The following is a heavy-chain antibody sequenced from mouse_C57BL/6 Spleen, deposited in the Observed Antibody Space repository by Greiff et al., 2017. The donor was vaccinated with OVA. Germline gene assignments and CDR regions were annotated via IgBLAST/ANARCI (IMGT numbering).Heavy chain of an antibody. Sequence: VQLQQSGPELVKPGASVKISCKASGYTFTDYYMNWVKQSHGKSLEWIGDINPNNGGTSYNQKFKGKATLTVDKSSSTAYMELRSLTSEDSAVYYCARYGGYYDYYAMDYWGQGTSVTVSS. V-gene: IGHV1-26*01. J-gene: IGHJ4*01. D-gene: IGHD2-3*01. CDR3: ARYGGYYDYYAMDY. CDR1: GYTFTDYY. CDR2: INPNNGGT.